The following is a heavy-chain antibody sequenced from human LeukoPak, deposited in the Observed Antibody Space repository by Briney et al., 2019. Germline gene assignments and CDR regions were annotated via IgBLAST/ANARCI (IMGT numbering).Heavy chain of an antibody. CDR3: ARPLRWLQTKDAFDI. V-gene: IGHV3-21*01. CDR1: GFTFSSYS. Sequence: GGSLRLSCAASGFTFSSYSMNWVRQAPGKGLEWVSSISSSSYIYYADSVKGRFTISRDNAKNSLYLQMNSLRAEDTAVYYCARPLRWLQTKDAFDIWGQGTMVTVSS. D-gene: IGHD5-24*01. J-gene: IGHJ3*02. CDR2: ISSSSYI.